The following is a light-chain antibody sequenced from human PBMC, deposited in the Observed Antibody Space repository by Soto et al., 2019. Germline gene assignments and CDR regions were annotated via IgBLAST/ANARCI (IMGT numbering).Light chain of an antibody. J-gene: IGLJ3*02. CDR3: RSYAGYNNWM. Sequence: QSALTQTPYASGSPGQSVTISCTGTSADVGGYNYVSWYQQHPGKAPKLIIYEVNKRPSGVPDRFSGSKSGNTASLTVSGLQAEDEADYYCRSYAGYNNWMFGGGTKLTVL. CDR1: SADVGGYNY. CDR2: EVN. V-gene: IGLV2-8*01.